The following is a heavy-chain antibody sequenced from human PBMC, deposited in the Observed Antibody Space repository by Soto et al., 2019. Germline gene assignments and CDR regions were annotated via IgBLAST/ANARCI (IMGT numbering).Heavy chain of an antibody. CDR2: IYWSGDE. J-gene: IGHJ3*02. V-gene: IGHV2-5*01. CDR1: GFSLSTSGVG. Sequence: SGPTLVNPTQTITLTCSFSGFSLSTSGVGVGWIRQSPGKALEWLALIYWSGDEHYRPSLKSRLSIIKDTSKNHVVLIMTDMDPVDTATYYCESGLASLPVFAFDTWGQATTVTV. CDR3: ESGLASLPVFAFDT. D-gene: IGHD6-6*01.